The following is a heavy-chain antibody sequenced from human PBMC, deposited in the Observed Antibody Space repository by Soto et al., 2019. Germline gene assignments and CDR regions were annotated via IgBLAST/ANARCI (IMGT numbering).Heavy chain of an antibody. V-gene: IGHV1-18*01. Sequence: ASVKVSCKASGYTFTSYGISWVRQAPGQGLEWMGWISAYNGNTNYAQKLQGRVTMTTDTSTSTAYMELRSLRSDDTAVYYCARGGLITIFGVVIPQLDYYGMDAWGQGTTVTVSS. J-gene: IGHJ6*02. D-gene: IGHD3-3*01. CDR3: ARGGLITIFGVVIPQLDYYGMDA. CDR1: GYTFTSYG. CDR2: ISAYNGNT.